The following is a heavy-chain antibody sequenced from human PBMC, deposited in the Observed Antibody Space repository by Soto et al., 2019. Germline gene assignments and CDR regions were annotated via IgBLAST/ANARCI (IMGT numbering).Heavy chain of an antibody. CDR3: ARSSYSGSDTYTDYGVVV. D-gene: IGHD3-16*01. Sequence: QMHLVQSGAEVKRTGSSVNISCKASGYTFTYVYLHWVRQAPGQSCEWMGCITPYNGNTRYAQKFQDRVTITSDGSLTVFLELSSLRSEYTAIYYCARSSYSGSDTYTDYGVVVWGQGTTVTVSS. CDR1: GYTFTYVY. CDR2: ITPYNGNT. J-gene: IGHJ6*02. V-gene: IGHV1-45*02.